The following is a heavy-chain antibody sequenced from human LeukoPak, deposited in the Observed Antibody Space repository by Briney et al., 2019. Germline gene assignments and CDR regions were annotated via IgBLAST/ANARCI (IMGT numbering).Heavy chain of an antibody. Sequence: PSETLSLTCAASGYSISSGYYCGWIRQPPREGLGWIGIIYHSGSTYYNPSLKSRVTISVDTSKNQFSLKLSSVTAADTAVYYCARHEYGAVGYWGQGTLVTVSS. V-gene: IGHV4-38-2*01. J-gene: IGHJ4*02. CDR2: IYHSGST. D-gene: IGHD4/OR15-4a*01. CDR3: ARHEYGAVGY. CDR1: GYSISSGYY.